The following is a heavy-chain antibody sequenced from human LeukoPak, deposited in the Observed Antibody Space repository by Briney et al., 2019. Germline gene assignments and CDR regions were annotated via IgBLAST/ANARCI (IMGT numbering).Heavy chain of an antibody. J-gene: IGHJ1*01. V-gene: IGHV3-49*04. CDR2: IRSKAYGGTT. D-gene: IGHD2-21*02. CDR1: GFSIGDYA. CDR3: TRAYCGGDCYFQH. Sequence: GGSLRLSCTASGFSIGDYAMSWVSQAPGKGLEWVVFIRSKAYGGTTEYAASVKGRFTISRDDSKSIAYLQMNSLKTEDTAVYYCTRAYCGGDCYFQHWGQGTLVTVSS.